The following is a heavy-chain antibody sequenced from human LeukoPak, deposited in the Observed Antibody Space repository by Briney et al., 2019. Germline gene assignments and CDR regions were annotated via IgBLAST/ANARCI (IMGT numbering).Heavy chain of an antibody. V-gene: IGHV1-2*02. D-gene: IGHD2-15*01. J-gene: IGHJ6*03. Sequence: GASVKVSCKASGYTFTGYYMHWGRQAPGQGREWMGWINPNSGGTNYAQKFQGRVTMTRDTSISTAYMELSSLTSDDMAVYYCARGRGTSGSTRDFYYYYYMDVWGTGTTVTVSS. CDR1: GYTFTGYY. CDR2: INPNSGGT. CDR3: ARGRGTSGSTRDFYYYYYMDV.